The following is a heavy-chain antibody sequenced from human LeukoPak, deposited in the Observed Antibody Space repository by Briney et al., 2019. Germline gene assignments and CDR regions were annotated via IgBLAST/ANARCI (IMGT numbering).Heavy chain of an antibody. CDR2: INSGGDT. V-gene: IGHV3-53*01. D-gene: IGHD2-21*01. J-gene: IGHJ4*02. CDR3: VMAPPGD. CDR1: GFSVSDKH. Sequence: GGSLRLSCAVSGFSVSDKHMAWVRQAPGKGLKWASVINSGGDTNYADSVKGRFTISRDISKNTVFLQMDNLSSDDTAVYYCVMAPPGDWGLGTLVAVSS.